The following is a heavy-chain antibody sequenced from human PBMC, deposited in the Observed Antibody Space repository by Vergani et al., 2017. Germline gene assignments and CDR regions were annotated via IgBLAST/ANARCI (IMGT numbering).Heavy chain of an antibody. Sequence: QVQLQESGPGLVKPSETLSLTCTVPGGSISSYYWSWIRQPPGKGLEWIGYNYYSGGTNYNPSLKSRVTISVDTSKNQFSLKLSSVTAADTAVYYCARVGSGYSSGWYFDYWGQGTLVTVSS. D-gene: IGHD6-19*01. CDR3: ARVGSGYSSGWYFDY. V-gene: IGHV4-59*01. J-gene: IGHJ4*02. CDR2: NYYSGGT. CDR1: GGSISSYY.